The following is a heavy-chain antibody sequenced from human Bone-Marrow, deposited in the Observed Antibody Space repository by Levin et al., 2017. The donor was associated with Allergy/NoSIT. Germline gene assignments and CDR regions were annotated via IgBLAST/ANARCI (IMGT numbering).Heavy chain of an antibody. D-gene: IGHD3-22*01. CDR3: ARANYFDSSGYYRLDS. J-gene: IGHJ4*02. Sequence: NSSETLSLTCTVSGGSIGDYYWNWIRQPPGKGLEWIGYVFHTGTTYYSPSLKSRVTISVDTSKNQFSLKLTSVTAADPAVSYCARANYFDSSGYYRLDSWGQGTLVTVSS. V-gene: IGHV4-59*01. CDR2: VFHTGTT. CDR1: GGSIGDYY.